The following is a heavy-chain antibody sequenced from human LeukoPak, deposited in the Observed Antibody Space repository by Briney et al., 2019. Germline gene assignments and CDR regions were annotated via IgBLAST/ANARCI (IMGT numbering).Heavy chain of an antibody. J-gene: IGHJ4*02. Sequence: PGESLRLSCAASGFTLSHFWMSWVRQAPGKGLEWVAYIKKTGSETYYMDSVEGRFTITRDNSRDSVFLHMYGLRAEDTAVYFCARENGYCSGANCYSYFDSWGQGTLVTVSS. V-gene: IGHV3-7*01. CDR3: ARENGYCSGANCYSYFDS. CDR1: GFTLSHFW. CDR2: IKKTGSET. D-gene: IGHD2-15*01.